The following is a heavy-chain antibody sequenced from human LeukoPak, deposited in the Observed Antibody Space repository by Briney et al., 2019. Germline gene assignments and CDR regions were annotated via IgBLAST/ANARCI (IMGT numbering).Heavy chain of an antibody. CDR3: ANDRSSLAGYYYYGMDV. CDR1: GFTFSSYA. Sequence: PGGSLRLSCAASGFTFSSYAMSWVRQAPGKGLEWVSAISGSGGSTYYADSVKGRFTISRDNSKNTLYLQMNSLRAEDTAVYYCANDRSSLAGYYYYGMDVWGQGTTVTVSS. CDR2: ISGSGGST. D-gene: IGHD6-13*01. V-gene: IGHV3-23*01. J-gene: IGHJ6*02.